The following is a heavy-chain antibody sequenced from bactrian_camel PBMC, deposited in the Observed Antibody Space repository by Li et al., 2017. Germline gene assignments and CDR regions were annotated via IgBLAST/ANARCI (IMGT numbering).Heavy chain of an antibody. CDR2: INSAGITT. V-gene: IGHV3S40*01. D-gene: IGHD3*01. Sequence: VQLVESGGGLVQPGGSLRLSCVTSGFTFNSYLMSWVRQAQGKGLEWVSGINSAGITTYYKESMKGRFTISRDNAKNTVYLQLNSLKTEDMAMYYCASWNYGLRTLGQGTQVTVS. CDR1: GFTFNSYL. J-gene: IGHJ4*01.